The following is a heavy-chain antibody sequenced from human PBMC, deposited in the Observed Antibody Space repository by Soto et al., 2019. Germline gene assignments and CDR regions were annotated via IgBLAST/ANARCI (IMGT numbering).Heavy chain of an antibody. Sequence: SETLSLTCTVSGGSISSSSYYWGWIRQPPGKGLEWIGSIYYSGSTYYNPSLKSRVTISVDKSKNQFSLKLSSVTAADTAVYYCARVVLMVYATGPDYFDYWGQGTLVTVSS. V-gene: IGHV4-39*01. CDR2: IYYSGST. D-gene: IGHD2-8*01. CDR3: ARVVLMVYATGPDYFDY. CDR1: GGSISSSSYY. J-gene: IGHJ4*02.